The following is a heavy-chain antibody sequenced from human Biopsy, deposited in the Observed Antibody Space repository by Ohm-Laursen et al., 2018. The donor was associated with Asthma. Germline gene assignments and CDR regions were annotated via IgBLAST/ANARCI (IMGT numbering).Heavy chain of an antibody. D-gene: IGHD6-19*01. CDR2: ISYDGSSI. Sequence: SLRLSCAAARFTYEMHWVRQAPGKGLEWVAVISYDGSSIYYADSVKGRFTIPRDNSKNTLSLQMNSLTAEDTAVYYCAREGVAGTHIEDWGQGTLVTVSS. V-gene: IGHV3-30-3*01. J-gene: IGHJ4*02. CDR3: AREGVAGTHIED. CDR1: RFTYE.